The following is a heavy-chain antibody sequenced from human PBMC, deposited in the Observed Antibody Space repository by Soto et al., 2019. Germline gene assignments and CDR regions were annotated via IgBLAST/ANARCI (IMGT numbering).Heavy chain of an antibody. CDR3: ARDDSSGWYAVLAY. V-gene: IGHV1-3*01. D-gene: IGHD6-19*01. CDR2: INAGNGNT. CDR1: GYTFTSYA. J-gene: IGHJ4*02. Sequence: QVQLVQSGAEVKKPGASVKVSCKASGYTFTSYAMHWVRQAPGQRLEWMGWINAGNGNTKYSQKFQGRVTITRDTSASTAYMELSSLRSEDTAVYYCARDDSSGWYAVLAYWGQGTLVTVSS.